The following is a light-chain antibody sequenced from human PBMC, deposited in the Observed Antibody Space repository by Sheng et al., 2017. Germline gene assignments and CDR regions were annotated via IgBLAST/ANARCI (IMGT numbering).Light chain of an antibody. Sequence: TVLTQSPGTLSVSPGQRATLSCRASQSVSNNLAWYQQKPGQAPRLLINDASNRAPGVPARFSGSGSGTDFTLTISSLQSEDFALYYCQQYNHWPPYTFGQGTKLEIK. V-gene: IGKV3D-15*01. CDR3: QQYNHWPPYT. J-gene: IGKJ2*01. CDR2: DAS. CDR1: QSVSNN.